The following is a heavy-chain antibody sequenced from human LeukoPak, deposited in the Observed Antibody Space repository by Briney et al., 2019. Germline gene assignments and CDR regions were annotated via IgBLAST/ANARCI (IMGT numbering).Heavy chain of an antibody. D-gene: IGHD6-13*01. CDR3: AKTPAAGSEYFQH. V-gene: IGHV3-21*01. CDR2: ISSSSSYI. Sequence: GGSLRLSCAASGFTFSSYSMNWVRQAPGKGLEWVSSISSSSSYISYADSVKGRFTISRDNSKNTLYLQMNSLRAEDTAVYYCAKTPAAGSEYFQHWGQGTLVTVSS. J-gene: IGHJ1*01. CDR1: GFTFSSYS.